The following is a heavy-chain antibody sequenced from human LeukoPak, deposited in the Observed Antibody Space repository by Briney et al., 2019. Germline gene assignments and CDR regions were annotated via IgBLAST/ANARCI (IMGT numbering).Heavy chain of an antibody. CDR1: GFTFSSYA. D-gene: IGHD4-17*01. J-gene: IGHJ4*02. CDR3: ARELWSGDYGDYESFDY. V-gene: IGHV3-30-3*01. Sequence: GGSLRLSCEASGFTFSSYAMSWVRQAPGKGLEWVAVISYDGSNKYYADSVKGRFTISRDNSKNTLYLQMNSLRAEDTAVYYCARELWSGDYGDYESFDYWGQGTLVTVSS. CDR2: ISYDGSNK.